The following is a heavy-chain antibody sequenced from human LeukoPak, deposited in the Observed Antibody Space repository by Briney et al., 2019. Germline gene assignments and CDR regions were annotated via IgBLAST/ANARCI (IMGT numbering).Heavy chain of an antibody. CDR2: INPNSGGT. CDR1: GYTFTGYY. CDR3: ARVWFGELFAFDI. V-gene: IGHV1-2*02. Sequence: ASVKVSCKASGYTFTGYYMHWVRQAPGQGLEWMGWINPNSGGTNYAQKFQGRVTMTRDTSISTAYMELSRLRSDDTAVYYCARVWFGELFAFDIWGQGTMVTVSS. J-gene: IGHJ3*02. D-gene: IGHD3-10*01.